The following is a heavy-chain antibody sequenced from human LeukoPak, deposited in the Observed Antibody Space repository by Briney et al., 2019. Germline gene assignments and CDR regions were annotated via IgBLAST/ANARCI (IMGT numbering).Heavy chain of an antibody. CDR2: ISAYNGNT. CDR1: GYTFTSYG. J-gene: IGHJ4*02. D-gene: IGHD3-10*01. V-gene: IGHV1-18*01. CDR3: ARSVFPYYSGSGSPYDVDVRQNSYFDF. Sequence: ASVKVSCKASGYTFTSYGISWVRQAPGQGLEWMGWISAYNGNTNYAQKLQGRVTMTADTSMSTAYMEPRSLRSDDTAVYYCARSVFPYYSGSGSPYDVDVRQNSYFDFWGQGTLVTVSS.